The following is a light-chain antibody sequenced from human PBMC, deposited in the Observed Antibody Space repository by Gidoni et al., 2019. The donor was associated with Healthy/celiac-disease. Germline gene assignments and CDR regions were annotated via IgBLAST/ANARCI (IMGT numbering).Light chain of an antibody. CDR1: PSVSRN. CDR3: QQRNNRPMT. V-gene: IGKV3-11*01. J-gene: IGKJ5*01. Sequence: IVLTQSPATLSLSPGEGATLSCRASPSVSRNLVWYQQKPGQAPRLLFYDASNRATGIPARFSGSGSGTAVTLTISSREPEDFAVYYCQQRNNRPMTFGQGTRLEIK. CDR2: DAS.